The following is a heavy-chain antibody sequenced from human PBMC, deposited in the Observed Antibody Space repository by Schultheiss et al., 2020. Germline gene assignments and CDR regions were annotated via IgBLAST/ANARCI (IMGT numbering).Heavy chain of an antibody. CDR2: IYYSGST. V-gene: IGHV4-34*01. J-gene: IGHJ4*02. CDR1: GGSFSGYY. Sequence: SETLSLTCAVYGGSFSGYYWSWIRQHPGKGLEWIGYIYYSGSTYYNPSLKSRVTISVDTSKNQFSLKLSSVTAADTAVYYCASRWYYFDYWGQGTLVNVSS. D-gene: IGHD2-8*01. CDR3: ASRWYYFDY.